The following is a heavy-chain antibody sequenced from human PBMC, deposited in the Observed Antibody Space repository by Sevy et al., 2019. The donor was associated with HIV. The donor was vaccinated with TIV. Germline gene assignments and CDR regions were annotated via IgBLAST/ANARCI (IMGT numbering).Heavy chain of an antibody. J-gene: IGHJ4*02. V-gene: IGHV3-74*01. D-gene: IGHD1-26*01. CDR2: INNGGTYM. CDR1: GFTFGSFW. CDR3: VRGTAEWAGIDF. Sequence: GESLKISCAASGFTFGSFWMHWVRQGPEKGLVWVSRINNGGTYMDYADSVKGRFTISRDDAKSTLYLQMSNLGAEDTGLYYCVRGTAEWAGIDFWGQGALVTVSS.